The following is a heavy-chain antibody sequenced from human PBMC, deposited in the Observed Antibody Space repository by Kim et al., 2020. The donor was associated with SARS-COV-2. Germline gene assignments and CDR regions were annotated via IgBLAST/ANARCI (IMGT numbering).Heavy chain of an antibody. Sequence: ASVKVSCKASGYTFTGYYMHWVRQAPGQGLEWMGRINPNSGGTNYAQKFQGRVTMTRDTSISTAYMELSRLRSDDTAVYYCARGVYSSSSPFGYWGQGTLVTVSS. V-gene: IGHV1-2*06. J-gene: IGHJ4*02. D-gene: IGHD6-6*01. CDR3: ARGVYSSSSPFGY. CDR1: GYTFTGYY. CDR2: INPNSGGT.